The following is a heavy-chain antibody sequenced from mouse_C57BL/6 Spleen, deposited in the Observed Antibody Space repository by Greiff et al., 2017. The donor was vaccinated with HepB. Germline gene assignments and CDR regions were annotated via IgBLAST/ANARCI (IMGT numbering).Heavy chain of an antibody. Sequence: QVQLKQPGAELVKPGASVKVSCKASGYTFTSYWMHWVKQRPGQGLEWIGRIHPSDSDTNYNQKFKGKATLTVDKSSSTAYMQLSSLTSEDSAVYYCAKDLTGAYFDYWGQGTTLTVSS. CDR1: GYTFTSYW. J-gene: IGHJ2*01. D-gene: IGHD4-1*01. CDR2: IHPSDSDT. V-gene: IGHV1-74*01. CDR3: AKDLTGAYFDY.